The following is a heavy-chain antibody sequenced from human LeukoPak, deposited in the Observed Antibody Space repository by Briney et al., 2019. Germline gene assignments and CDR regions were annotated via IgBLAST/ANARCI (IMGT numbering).Heavy chain of an antibody. CDR1: GFTFFNFW. D-gene: IGHD3-10*01. J-gene: IGHJ4*02. V-gene: IGHV3-74*01. CDR2: ISSDATAT. Sequence: PGGSLRLSCAASGFTFFNFWMHWVRQAPGKGLVYVSGISSDATATTYADSVKGRFTISRDNAKNTLYLQMNSLTVEDTALYYCVTDDPRPGGFGEDWGQGTLLTVSS. CDR3: VTDDPRPGGFGED.